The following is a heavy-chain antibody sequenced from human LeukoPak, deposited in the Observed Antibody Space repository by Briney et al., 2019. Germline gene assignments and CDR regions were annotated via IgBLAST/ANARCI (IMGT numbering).Heavy chain of an antibody. CDR3: ASRAYESYYANVDY. CDR1: GFTFSSYG. V-gene: IGHV3-21*01. D-gene: IGHD1-26*01. J-gene: IGHJ4*02. CDR2: ISSSSSYI. Sequence: GGSLRLSCAASGFTFSSYGMNWVRQAPGKGLEWVSSISSSSSYIYYADSVKGRFTISRDNAKNSLYLQMNSLRAEDTAVYYCASRAYESYYANVDYWGQGTLVTVSS.